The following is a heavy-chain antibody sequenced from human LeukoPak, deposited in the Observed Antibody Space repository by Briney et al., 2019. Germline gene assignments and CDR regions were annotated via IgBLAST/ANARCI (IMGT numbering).Heavy chain of an antibody. Sequence: PGGSLRLSCAASGFTFSSYWMSWVRQAPGKRLERVANIKQDGSEKYYVDSVKGRFTISRDKAKNSLYLQMNSLRAEDTAVYYCAREMPLWFGEDWGQGTLVTVSS. CDR2: IKQDGSEK. V-gene: IGHV3-7*01. CDR3: AREMPLWFGED. D-gene: IGHD3-10*01. J-gene: IGHJ4*02. CDR1: GFTFSSYW.